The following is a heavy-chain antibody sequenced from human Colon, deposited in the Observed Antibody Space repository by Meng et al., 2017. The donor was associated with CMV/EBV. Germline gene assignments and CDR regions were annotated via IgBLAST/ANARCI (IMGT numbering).Heavy chain of an antibody. CDR3: ARAPYNWNDEGWFDP. CDR2: INPNSGGT. CDR1: GYTFTGYY. V-gene: IGHV1-2*02. D-gene: IGHD1-20*01. J-gene: IGHJ5*02. Sequence: QVVRSGAEVKKPGVSVKVSCKASGYTFTGYYMHWVRQAPGQGLEWMGWINPNSGGTNYAQKFQGRVTMTRDTSISTAYMELSRLRSDDTAVYYCARAPYNWNDEGWFDPWGQGTLVTVSS.